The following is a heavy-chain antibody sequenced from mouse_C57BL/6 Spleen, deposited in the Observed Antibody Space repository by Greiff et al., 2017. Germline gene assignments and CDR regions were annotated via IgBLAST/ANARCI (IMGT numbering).Heavy chain of an antibody. Sequence: QVQLQQSGPGLVQPSQSLSITCTVSGFSLTSYGVHWVRQSPGKGLEWLGVIWSGGSTDYNADFISRLSISKENSKSQVFFKMNSLQADDTAIYYSASIYSSNPQLHVWGTGTTVTVSS. CDR3: ASIYSSNPQLHV. D-gene: IGHD2-5*01. V-gene: IGHV2-2*01. CDR1: GFSLTSYG. CDR2: IWSGGST. J-gene: IGHJ1*03.